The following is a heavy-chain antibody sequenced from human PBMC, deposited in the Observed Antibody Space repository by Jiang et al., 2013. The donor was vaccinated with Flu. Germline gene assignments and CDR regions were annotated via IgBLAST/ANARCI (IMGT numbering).Heavy chain of an antibody. J-gene: IGHJ5*02. CDR2: IYYSGST. D-gene: IGHD3-3*01. V-gene: IGHV4-59*01. Sequence: PGLVKPSETLSLTCTVSGGSISSYYWSWIRQPPGKGLEWIGYIYYSGSTNYNPSLKSRVTISVDTSKNQFSLKLSSVTAADTAVYYCARGLKNYNFWSGGRMIDPWGQGTLVTVSS. CDR3: ARGLKNYNFWSGGRMIDP. CDR1: GGSISSYY.